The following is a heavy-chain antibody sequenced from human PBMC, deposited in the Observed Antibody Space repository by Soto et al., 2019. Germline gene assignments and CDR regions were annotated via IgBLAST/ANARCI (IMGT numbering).Heavy chain of an antibody. V-gene: IGHV1-2*04. CDR3: ARGVRWSSGSDPYYFDY. Sequence: ASVKVSCKASGYTFTGYYMHWVRQAPGQGLEWMGWINPNSGGTNYAQKFQGWVTMTRDTSISTAYMELSRLRSDDTAVYYCARGVRWSSGSDPYYFDYWGQGTLVTVSS. CDR1: GYTFTGYY. J-gene: IGHJ4*02. D-gene: IGHD6-19*01. CDR2: INPNSGGT.